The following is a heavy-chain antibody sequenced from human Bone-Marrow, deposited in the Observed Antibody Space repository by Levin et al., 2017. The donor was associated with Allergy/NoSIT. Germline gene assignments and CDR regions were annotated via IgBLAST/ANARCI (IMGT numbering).Heavy chain of an antibody. Sequence: SETLSLTCTVSGGSISSRSYDWGWIRQPPGKGLEWIGSIYYSGSTYYNPSLKSRVTISVDTSKNQFSLKLSSVTAAGTAVYCCARHSCIRGPYDYWGQGTLVTVSS. D-gene: IGHD5/OR15-5a*01. CDR1: GGSISSRSYD. V-gene: IGHV4-39*01. J-gene: IGHJ4*02. CDR3: ARHSCIRGPYDY. CDR2: IYYSGST.